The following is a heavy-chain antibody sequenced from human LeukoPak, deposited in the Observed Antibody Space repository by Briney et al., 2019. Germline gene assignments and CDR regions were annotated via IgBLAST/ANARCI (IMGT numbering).Heavy chain of an antibody. Sequence: KSSETLSLTCTVSGGSISSYYWSWIRQPPGKGLEWIGYIYYSGSTNYNPSLKSRVTISVDTSKNQFSLKLSSVTAADTAVYYCARVGGCYDFWSGYYGLDYWGQGTLVTVSS. CDR3: ARVGGCYDFWSGYYGLDY. CDR1: GGSISSYY. V-gene: IGHV4-59*01. J-gene: IGHJ4*02. CDR2: IYYSGST. D-gene: IGHD3-3*01.